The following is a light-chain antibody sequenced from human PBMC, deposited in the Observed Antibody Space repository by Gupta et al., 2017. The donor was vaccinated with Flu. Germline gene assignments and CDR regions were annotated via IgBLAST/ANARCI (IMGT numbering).Light chain of an antibody. CDR3: QQCHSTPPA. CDR2: DTS. J-gene: IGKJ4*02. CDR1: QNINRY. Sequence: DIQMTQSPSSLSASVGDRVTITCRTSQNINRYLYWFQQKAGKAPKLLISDTSTLESGVPSRFSGSGSGTDFILTISRLQPEDFATYYCQQCHSTPPAFGEGTKVEIK. V-gene: IGKV1-39*01.